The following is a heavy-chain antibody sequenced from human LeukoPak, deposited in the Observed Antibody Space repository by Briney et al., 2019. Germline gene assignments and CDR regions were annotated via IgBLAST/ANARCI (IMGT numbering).Heavy chain of an antibody. V-gene: IGHV4-39*01. D-gene: IGHD3-22*01. CDR2: IYYSGST. J-gene: IGHJ4*02. CDR3: AIHYYDSSGYYVIGYYFDY. Sequence: ASETLSLTCTVSGGSISSSSYYWGWIRQPPGKGLEWIGSIYYSGSTYYNPSLKSRVTISVDTSKNQFSLKLSSVTAADTAVYYCAIHYYDSSGYYVIGYYFDYWGQGTLVTVSS. CDR1: GGSISSSSYY.